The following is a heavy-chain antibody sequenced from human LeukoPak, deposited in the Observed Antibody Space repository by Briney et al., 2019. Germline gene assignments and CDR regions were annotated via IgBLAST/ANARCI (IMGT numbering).Heavy chain of an antibody. D-gene: IGHD2-2*01. CDR2: ISGSGGST. J-gene: IGHJ4*02. V-gene: IGHV3-23*01. CDR1: GFTFSSYA. Sequence: GSLRLSCAASGFTFSSYAMSWVRQAPGKELEWVSAISGSGGSTYYADSVKGRFTISRDNSKNTLYLQMNSLRAEDTAVYYCAKDQIVVPAANLDYWGQGTLVTVSS. CDR3: AKDQIVVPAANLDY.